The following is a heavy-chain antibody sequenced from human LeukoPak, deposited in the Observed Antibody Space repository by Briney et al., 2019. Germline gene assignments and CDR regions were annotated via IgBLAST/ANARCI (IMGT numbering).Heavy chain of an antibody. CDR3: AKGPGGGRAFDI. Sequence: PGGSLRLSCVASGFIFSSYSMNWVRQAPGKGLEWVSSISHSSGYIYYADSVKGRFTISRDNSKNTLYLQMNSLRAEDTAVYYCAKGPGGGRAFDIWGQGTMVTVSS. V-gene: IGHV3-21*01. D-gene: IGHD3-16*01. CDR2: ISHSSGYI. J-gene: IGHJ3*02. CDR1: GFIFSSYS.